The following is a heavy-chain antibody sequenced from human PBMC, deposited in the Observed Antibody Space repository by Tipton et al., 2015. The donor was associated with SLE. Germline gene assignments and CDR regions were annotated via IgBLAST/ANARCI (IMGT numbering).Heavy chain of an antibody. V-gene: IGHV3-33*06. J-gene: IGHJ4*02. CDR3: AKNMGDGTGAFDY. D-gene: IGHD3-10*01. CDR2: IRADGSNK. CDR1: GFTYSGYA. Sequence: RSLRLSCAASGFTYSGYAMHWVRQAPGKGLEWVAFIRADGSNKDYADSVKGRFTISRDNSKNTLYLQMNRLRVDDTAVYFCAKNMGDGTGAFDYWGQGSLVTVSS.